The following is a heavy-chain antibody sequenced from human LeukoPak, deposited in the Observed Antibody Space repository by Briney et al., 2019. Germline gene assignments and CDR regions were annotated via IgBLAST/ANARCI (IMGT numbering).Heavy chain of an antibody. D-gene: IGHD3-22*01. Sequence: PGGSLRLSCAASGFVFGDHYMDWVRQAPGRGLEWVARTRNKVNSYTTEYAASVRGRFTISRDDSKNSLYLQMNSLKTEDTAVYYCTICRSYYNSSGYLDHWGQGTLVTVSS. CDR3: TICRSYYNSSGYLDH. CDR1: GFVFGDHY. V-gene: IGHV3-72*01. J-gene: IGHJ4*02. CDR2: TRNKVNSYTT.